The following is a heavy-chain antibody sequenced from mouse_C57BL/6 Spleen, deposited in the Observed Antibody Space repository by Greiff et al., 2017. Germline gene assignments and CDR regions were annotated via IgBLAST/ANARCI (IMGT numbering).Heavy chain of an antibody. Sequence: EVQLQQSGPELVKPGASVKISCKASGYSFTGYYMNWVKQSPEKSLEWIGEINPSTGGTTYNQKFKAKATLTVDKSSSTAYMQLKSLTSEDSAVYYCARSRDYAMDYWGQGTSVTVSS. CDR1: GYSFTGYY. V-gene: IGHV1-42*01. D-gene: IGHD3-1*01. CDR2: INPSTGGT. J-gene: IGHJ4*01. CDR3: ARSRDYAMDY.